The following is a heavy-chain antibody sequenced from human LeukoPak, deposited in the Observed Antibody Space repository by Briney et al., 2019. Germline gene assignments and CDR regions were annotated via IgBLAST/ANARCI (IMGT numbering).Heavy chain of an antibody. CDR3: AREGPMGYCSGGSCYSFRPHPAYYYYGMDV. D-gene: IGHD2-15*01. V-gene: IGHV7-4-1*02. CDR2: INTNTGNP. CDR1: GYTFTSYA. J-gene: IGHJ6*02. Sequence: ASVKVSCKASGYTFTSYAMNWVRQAPGQGLEWMGWINTNTGNPTYAQGFTGRFVFSLDTSVSTAYLQISSLKAEDTAVYYCAREGPMGYCSGGSCYSFRPHPAYYYYGMDVWGQGTTVTVSS.